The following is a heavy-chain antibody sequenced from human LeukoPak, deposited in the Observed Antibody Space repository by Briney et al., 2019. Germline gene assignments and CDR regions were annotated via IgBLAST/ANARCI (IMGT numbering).Heavy chain of an antibody. Sequence: SETLSLTCTVSADSISSSSFHWGWIRQPPGKGLEWIGNIYYSGSTYYNPSLKSRIIISVDTSKNQFSLNLSSVTAADTAVYYCARRVRSGDYRLDHWGQGTLVTVSS. CDR3: ARRVRSGDYRLDH. V-gene: IGHV4-39*01. CDR2: IYYSGST. D-gene: IGHD4-17*01. J-gene: IGHJ4*02. CDR1: ADSISSSSFH.